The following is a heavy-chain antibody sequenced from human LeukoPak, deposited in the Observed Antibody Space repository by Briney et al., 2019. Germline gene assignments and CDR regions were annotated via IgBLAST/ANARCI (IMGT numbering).Heavy chain of an antibody. Sequence: ASVKVSCKASGYTFTSYGISWVRQAPGQGLEWMGWISAYNGNTNYAQKLQGRVNMTTDTSTSTAYMELRSLRSDDTVVYYCARDLSYGWFDPWGQGTLVTVSS. CDR1: GYTFTSYG. CDR3: ARDLSYGWFDP. V-gene: IGHV1-18*01. J-gene: IGHJ5*02. D-gene: IGHD4-17*01. CDR2: ISAYNGNT.